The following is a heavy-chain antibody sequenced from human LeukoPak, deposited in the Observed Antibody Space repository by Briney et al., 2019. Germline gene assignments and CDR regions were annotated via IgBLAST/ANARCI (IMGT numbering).Heavy chain of an antibody. J-gene: IGHJ4*02. D-gene: IGHD6-13*01. CDR1: GFTFSSYA. CDR2: ISGSGGST. Sequence: PGGSLRLSCAASGFTFSSYAMSWVRQAPGKGLEWVSAISGSGGSTYYADSVKGRFTISRDNSKNTLYLQMNSLRAEDMAVYYCAKDGESSEAAAGLFDYWGQGTLVTVSS. V-gene: IGHV3-23*01. CDR3: AKDGESSEAAAGLFDY.